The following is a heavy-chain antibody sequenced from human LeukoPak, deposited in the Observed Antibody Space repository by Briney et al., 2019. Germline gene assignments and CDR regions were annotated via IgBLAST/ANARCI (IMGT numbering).Heavy chain of an antibody. V-gene: IGHV3-7*04. J-gene: IGHJ4*02. Sequence: GGSLRLCCAASGFTFRTYWMSWVRQAPGKGLEWVANIHQDGNEKYYVDSVKGRFTISRDNAKNSLYLQMNSLRVEDTAVYYCARGDDFSGDYWGQGTLVTVSS. CDR2: IHQDGNEK. CDR1: GFTFRTYW. D-gene: IGHD2-21*02. CDR3: ARGDDFSGDY.